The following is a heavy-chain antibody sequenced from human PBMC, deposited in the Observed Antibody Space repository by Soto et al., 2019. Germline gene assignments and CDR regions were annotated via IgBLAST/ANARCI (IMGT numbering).Heavy chain of an antibody. Sequence: SETLSLTCTVPAGSISSHYWSWIRQPVGKGLEWIGHIYASGSTNYNPSLKNRVTMSVDTSKNQFSLRLKSVTAADTAVYYCARDGLDWSIEGLDVWGRGTTVTVSS. CDR2: IYASGST. D-gene: IGHD3-9*01. J-gene: IGHJ6*02. V-gene: IGHV4-4*07. CDR1: AGSISSHY. CDR3: ARDGLDWSIEGLDV.